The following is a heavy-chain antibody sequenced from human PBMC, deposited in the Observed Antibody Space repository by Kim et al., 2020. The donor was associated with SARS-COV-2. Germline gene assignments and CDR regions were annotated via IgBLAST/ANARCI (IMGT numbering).Heavy chain of an antibody. D-gene: IGHD3-22*01. CDR1: GGTFSSYA. CDR3: ASLPGTHMIVAPGFDY. V-gene: IGHV1-69*13. J-gene: IGHJ4*02. CDR2: IIPIFGTA. Sequence: SVKVSCKASGGTFSSYAISWVRQAPGQGLEWMGGIIPIFGTANYAQKFQGRVTITADESTSTAYMELSSLRSEDTAVYYCASLPGTHMIVAPGFDYWGQGTLVTLSS.